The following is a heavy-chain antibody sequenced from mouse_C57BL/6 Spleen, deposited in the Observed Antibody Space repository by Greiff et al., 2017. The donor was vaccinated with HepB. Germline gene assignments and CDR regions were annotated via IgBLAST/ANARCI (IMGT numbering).Heavy chain of an antibody. D-gene: IGHD1-2*01. Sequence: QVQLQQSGAELVKPGASVKLSCKASGYTFTSYWMHWVKQRPGQGLEWIGMIHPNSGSTNYNEKFKSKATLTVDKSSSTAYMQLSSLTSEDSAVYYCARGYDDGGVDYWGQGTTLTVSS. CDR1: GYTFTSYW. CDR2: IHPNSGST. V-gene: IGHV1-64*01. CDR3: ARGYDDGGVDY. J-gene: IGHJ2*01.